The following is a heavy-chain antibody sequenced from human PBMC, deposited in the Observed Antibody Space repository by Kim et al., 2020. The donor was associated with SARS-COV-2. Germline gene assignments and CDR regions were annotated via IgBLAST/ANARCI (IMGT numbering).Heavy chain of an antibody. CDR3: ARENSDY. V-gene: IGHV4-39*07. J-gene: IGHJ4*02. D-gene: IGHD1-7*01. CDR2: SGST. Sequence: SGSTYYNPPLKSRVTVSVDTSKNQFSLKLSSVTAADTAVYYCARENSDYWGQGTLVTVSS.